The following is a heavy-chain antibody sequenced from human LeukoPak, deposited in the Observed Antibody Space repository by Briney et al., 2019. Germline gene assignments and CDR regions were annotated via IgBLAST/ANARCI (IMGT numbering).Heavy chain of an antibody. CDR2: ISGSGGSP. CDR1: GFTFSRYA. V-gene: IGHV3-23*01. J-gene: IGHJ6*02. D-gene: IGHD6-19*01. CDR3: AKSSGSYYSYYYGMVV. Sequence: GGSLRLSCAASGFTFSRYAMSWVRQAPGKGQEWVSAISGSGGSPYYADSVKGRFTISRDNSKNTLYLQMNSLRAEDTAVYYCAKSSGSYYSYYYGMVVWGQGTTVTVSS.